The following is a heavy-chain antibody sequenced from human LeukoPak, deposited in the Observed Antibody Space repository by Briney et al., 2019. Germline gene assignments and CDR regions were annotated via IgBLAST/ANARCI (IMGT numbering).Heavy chain of an antibody. CDR3: YDSSGYYYPFDI. Sequence: SETLSLTCTVSGGSISSSSYYWGWIRQPPGKGLEWIGSTYYSGSTYYNPSLKSRVTISVDTSKNQFSLKLSSVTAADTAVYYCYDSSGYYYPFDIWGQGTMVTVSS. CDR1: GGSISSSSYY. J-gene: IGHJ3*02. V-gene: IGHV4-39*01. D-gene: IGHD3-22*01. CDR2: TYYSGST.